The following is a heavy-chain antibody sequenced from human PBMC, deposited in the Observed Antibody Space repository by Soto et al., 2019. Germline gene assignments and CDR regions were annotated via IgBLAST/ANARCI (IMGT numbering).Heavy chain of an antibody. D-gene: IGHD6-19*01. V-gene: IGHV4-4*02. J-gene: IGHJ5*02. CDR3: ARVSPPIAVAGTLWFDP. Sequence: SETLSLTCAVSSGSISSSNWWSWVRQPPGKGLEWIGEIYHSGSTNYNPSLESRVTISVDKSKNQFSLNLSSVTAADTAVYYCARVSPPIAVAGTLWFDPWGQGTLVTVSS. CDR1: SGSISSSNW. CDR2: IYHSGST.